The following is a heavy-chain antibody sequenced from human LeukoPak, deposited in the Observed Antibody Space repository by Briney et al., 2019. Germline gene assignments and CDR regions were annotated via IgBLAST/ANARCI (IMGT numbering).Heavy chain of an antibody. Sequence: GGSLRLSCAASGFTFSSYEMNWVRQAPGKGLEWVSYISSSGSTIYYADSVKGRFTISRDNAKNSLYLQMNSLRAEDTAVYYCARDTHIVPLDYWGQGTLVTVSS. V-gene: IGHV3-48*03. D-gene: IGHD3-16*02. CDR2: ISSSGSTI. CDR1: GFTFSSYE. CDR3: ARDTHIVPLDY. J-gene: IGHJ4*02.